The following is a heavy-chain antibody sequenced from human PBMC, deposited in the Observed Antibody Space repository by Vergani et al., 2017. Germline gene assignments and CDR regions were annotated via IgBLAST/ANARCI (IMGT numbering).Heavy chain of an antibody. CDR1: GYSISSGYY. J-gene: IGHJ4*02. V-gene: IGHV4-38-2*02. CDR3: ARTESFILRYFHWAL. D-gene: IGHD3-9*01. CDR2: IYHSGGA. Sequence: QVQLQESGPRLVKPSETLSLICSVSGYSISSGYYWGWIRQPPGEGLEWIGNIYHSGGAYYKPSLKGRVTISVDTSKNQFSLEVTSVTAADTAIYFCARTESFILRYFHWALWGQGTLVTVSS.